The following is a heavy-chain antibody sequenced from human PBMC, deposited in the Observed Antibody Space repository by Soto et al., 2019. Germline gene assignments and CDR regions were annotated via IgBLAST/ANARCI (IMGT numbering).Heavy chain of an antibody. D-gene: IGHD3-10*01. CDR3: ARVDTMVRGVTLPYNWFDP. J-gene: IGHJ5*02. CDR2: INHSVST. V-gene: IGHV4-34*01. Sequence: QVQLQQWGAGLLKPSETLSLTCAVYGGSFSGYYWSWIRQPPGKGLEWIGEINHSVSTNYNPSLKSRVTISVDTSKNQFSLKLSSVTAADTAVYYCARVDTMVRGVTLPYNWFDPWGQGTLVTVSS. CDR1: GGSFSGYY.